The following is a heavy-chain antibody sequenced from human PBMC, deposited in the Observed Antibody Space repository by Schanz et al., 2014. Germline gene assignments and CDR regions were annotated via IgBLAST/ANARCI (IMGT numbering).Heavy chain of an antibody. CDR2: ISGSGGST. D-gene: IGHD3-10*01. V-gene: IGHV3-23*01. J-gene: IGHJ3*02. Sequence: EVHLLESGGGLVEPGGSLRLSCATSGFSLDIFAVSWVRQAPGKGLEWVSAISGSGGSTYYADSVKGRFTISRDNSKNTLYLQMNSLRAEDTAVYYCAKGRFGELSAFDIWGQGTMGTVSS. CDR1: GFSLDIFA. CDR3: AKGRFGELSAFDI.